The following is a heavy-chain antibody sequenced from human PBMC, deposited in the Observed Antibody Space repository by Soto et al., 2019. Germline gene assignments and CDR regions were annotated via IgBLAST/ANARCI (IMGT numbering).Heavy chain of an antibody. CDR1: GGTFSSYA. J-gene: IGHJ6*02. D-gene: IGHD2-15*01. CDR2: IIPIFGTA. V-gene: IGHV1-69*13. Sequence: GASVKVSCKASGGTFSSYAISWVRQAPGQGLEWMGGIIPIFGTANYAQKFQGRVTITADESTSTAYMELSSLRSEDTAVYYCAREAGGGPTGRMDVWGQGTTVTVSS. CDR3: AREAGGGPTGRMDV.